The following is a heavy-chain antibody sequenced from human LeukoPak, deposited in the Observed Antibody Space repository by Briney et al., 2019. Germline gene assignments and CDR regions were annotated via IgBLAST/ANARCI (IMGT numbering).Heavy chain of an antibody. V-gene: IGHV1-69*13. J-gene: IGHJ4*02. CDR1: GGTFSSYA. D-gene: IGHD3-22*01. Sequence: GASVKVSCTASGGTFSSYAISWVRQAPGQGLEWMGGIIPIFGTANYAQKFQGRVTITADESTRTAYMELRTLRSEDTAIYYCARGSGETGGYYYVYWGRGTPVTVSS. CDR2: IIPIFGTA. CDR3: ARGSGETGGYYYVY.